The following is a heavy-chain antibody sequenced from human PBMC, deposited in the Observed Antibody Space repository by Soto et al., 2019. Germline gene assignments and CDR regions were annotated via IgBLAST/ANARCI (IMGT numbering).Heavy chain of an antibody. J-gene: IGHJ4*02. CDR1: GFTFSSYE. D-gene: IGHD1-7*01. Sequence: GGSLRLSCAASGFTFSSYEMNWVRQAPGKGLEWVSAISGSGGSTYYADSVKGRFTISRDNSKNTLYLQMNSLRAEDTAVYYCAKLAVEYNWNYTDYWGQGTLVTVSS. CDR3: AKLAVEYNWNYTDY. CDR2: ISGSGGST. V-gene: IGHV3-23*01.